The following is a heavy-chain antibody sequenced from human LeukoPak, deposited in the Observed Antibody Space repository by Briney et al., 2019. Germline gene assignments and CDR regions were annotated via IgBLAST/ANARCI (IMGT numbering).Heavy chain of an antibody. D-gene: IGHD3-9*01. Sequence: ASVKVSCKASGYTFTGYYMHWVRQAPGQGLEWMGWINPNSGGTNYAQKFQGWVTMTRDTSISTAYMELSRLRSDDTAVYYCARGGDAYFDWLSCFDYWGQGTLVTVSS. CDR1: GYTFTGYY. V-gene: IGHV1-2*04. CDR3: ARGGDAYFDWLSCFDY. CDR2: INPNSGGT. J-gene: IGHJ4*02.